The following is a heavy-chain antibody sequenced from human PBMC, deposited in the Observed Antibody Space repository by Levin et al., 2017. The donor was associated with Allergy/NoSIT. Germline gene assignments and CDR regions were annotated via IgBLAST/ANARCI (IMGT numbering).Heavy chain of an antibody. CDR3: AIDSRSHTVAGSYYYYYMLV. V-gene: IGHV4-61*02. CDR1: GGSISSGDYY. CDR2: IYTSGST. Sequence: SETLSLTCTVSGGSISSGDYYWSWIRQPAGKGLEWIGRIYTSGSTDYNPSLKSRVTISVDMSKNQFSLKLSSVTVADTAVYYCAIDSRSHTVAGSYYYYYMLVWGTGTTVTVSS. D-gene: IGHD3-10*01. J-gene: IGHJ6*03.